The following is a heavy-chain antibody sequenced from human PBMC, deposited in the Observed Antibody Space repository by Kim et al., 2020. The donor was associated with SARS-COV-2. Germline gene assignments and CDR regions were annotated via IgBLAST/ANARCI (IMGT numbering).Heavy chain of an antibody. V-gene: IGHV3-23*03. J-gene: IGHJ4*02. CDR2: IYSGGSST. CDR1: GFTFSSYA. Sequence: GGSLRLSCAASGFTFSSYAMSWVRQAPGKGLEWVSVIYSGGSSTYYADSVKGRFTISRDKSKNTLYLQMNSLRAEDTAVYYCARTRRGSSSWYPCYFDYWGQGTLVTISS. D-gene: IGHD6-13*01. CDR3: ARTRRGSSSWYPCYFDY.